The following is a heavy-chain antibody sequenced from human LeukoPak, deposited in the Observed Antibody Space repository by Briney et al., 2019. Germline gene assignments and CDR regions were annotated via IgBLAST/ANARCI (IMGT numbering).Heavy chain of an antibody. V-gene: IGHV3-23*01. CDR1: GFTFSSYA. J-gene: IGHJ4*02. D-gene: IGHD2-2*01. Sequence: GGALRLSCAASGFTFSSYAMSWVRQGPGKGLEGVSAISGGGGRSYYADGVKGRFTISRANSKNTLYLQMNSLRAEHTAVYYCAKGRIVVVPAAIAPLDYWGQGTLVTVSS. CDR2: ISGGGGRS. CDR3: AKGRIVVVPAAIAPLDY.